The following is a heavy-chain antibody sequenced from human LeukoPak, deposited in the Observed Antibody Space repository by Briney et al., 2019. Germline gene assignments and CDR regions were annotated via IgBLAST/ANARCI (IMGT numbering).Heavy chain of an antibody. J-gene: IGHJ5*02. V-gene: IGHV4-59*01. Sequence: SETLSLTCTVSGGSISSYCWSWIRQPPGKGPEWIGYIYYSGSTNYNPSLKSRVTISVDTSKNQFSLKLSSVTAADTAVYYCARDRFPNPWGQGTLVTVSS. CDR3: ARDRFPNP. CDR2: IYYSGST. CDR1: GGSISSYC.